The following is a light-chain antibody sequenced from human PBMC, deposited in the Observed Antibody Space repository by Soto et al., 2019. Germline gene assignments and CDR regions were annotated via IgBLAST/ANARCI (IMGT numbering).Light chain of an antibody. V-gene: IGLV1-51*01. Sequence: QSVLTQPPSVSAAPGQKVTISCSGSSSNIGNNYVSWYQQLPGTAPKPLIDDNNKRPSGIPDRFSGSKSGTSATLVITGLQTGDEADYYCGTCDSSLSAVVFGGGTKLTVL. CDR2: DNN. J-gene: IGLJ2*01. CDR1: SSNIGNNY. CDR3: GTCDSSLSAVV.